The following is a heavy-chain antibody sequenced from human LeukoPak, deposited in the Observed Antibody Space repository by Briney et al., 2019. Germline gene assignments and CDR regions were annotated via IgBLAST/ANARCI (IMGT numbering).Heavy chain of an antibody. V-gene: IGHV1-46*01. CDR1: GYTFTSYY. CDR3: ARGGGTPPFVDI. J-gene: IGHJ3*02. Sequence: GASVKVSCKASGYTFTSYYMHWVRQAPGQGLEWMGIINPSGGSTSYAQKFQGRVTMTRDTSTSTVYMELSSVTAADTAVYYCARGGGTPPFVDIWGQGTMVTVSS. CDR2: INPSGGST. D-gene: IGHD1-26*01.